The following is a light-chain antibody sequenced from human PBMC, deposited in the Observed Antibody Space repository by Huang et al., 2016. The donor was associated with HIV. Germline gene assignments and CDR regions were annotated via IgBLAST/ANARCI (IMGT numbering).Light chain of an antibody. J-gene: IGKJ1*01. CDR1: QSIGNY. V-gene: IGKV1-39*01. CDR2: GAS. CDR3: QQSYNSWT. Sequence: DIQMTQSPSSLSASVGDRVTVTCRASQSIGNYLNWYQQKPGKAPKLLIYGASSWQSGVPARFSGSGSGTVFSLSITSLQPEDFATYYCQQSYNSWTFGQGTKVDIK.